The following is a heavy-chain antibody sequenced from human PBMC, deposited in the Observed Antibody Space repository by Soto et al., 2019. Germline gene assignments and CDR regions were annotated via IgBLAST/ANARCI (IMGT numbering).Heavy chain of an antibody. CDR2: IYPSDSDT. V-gene: IGHV5-51*01. Sequence: LGESLKISCKGSGYSFSSYWIGWVRQMPGKGLEWMGIIYPSDSDTRYSPSFQGQVMISADKSISTAYLQWSSLKASDTAMYYCARHVSIGLAVAGRGVDIWGQGTMVTVSS. CDR3: ARHVSIGLAVAGRGVDI. J-gene: IGHJ3*02. D-gene: IGHD6-19*01. CDR1: GYSFSSYW.